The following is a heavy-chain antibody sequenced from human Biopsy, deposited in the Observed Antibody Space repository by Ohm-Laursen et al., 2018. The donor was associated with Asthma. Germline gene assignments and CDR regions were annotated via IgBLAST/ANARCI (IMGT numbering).Heavy chain of an antibody. D-gene: IGHD2-2*01. CDR1: GGTFNTYV. V-gene: IGHV1-69*13. CDR3: ARKAGPCISRTCYSLDF. J-gene: IGHJ4*02. CDR2: INSVFGTT. Sequence: ASVKVSCKPLGGTFNTYVIGWVRQAPGQGLEWVGGINSVFGTTTYPQKFQDRVTITADDSTSTVYMELSSLRSEDTAVYYCARKAGPCISRTCYSLDFWGQGTLVTVSS.